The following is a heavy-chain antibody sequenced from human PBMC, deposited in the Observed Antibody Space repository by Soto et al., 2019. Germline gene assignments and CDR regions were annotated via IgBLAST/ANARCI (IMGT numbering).Heavy chain of an antibody. CDR1: GLTFGSYW. Sequence: PGGSLRLSCAASGLTFGSYWMNWVRQAPGKGLEWVSYIRNNSSTIFYADSVKGRFTISRDNSKNTLYLQMNSLRAEDTAVYYSARDAELNDYDSSGYPDYWGQGTLVTVSS. CDR2: IRNNSSTI. D-gene: IGHD3-22*01. J-gene: IGHJ4*02. V-gene: IGHV3-48*01. CDR3: ARDAELNDYDSSGYPDY.